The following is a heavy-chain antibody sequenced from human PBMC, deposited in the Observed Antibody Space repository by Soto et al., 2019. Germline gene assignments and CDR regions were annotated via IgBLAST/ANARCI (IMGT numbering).Heavy chain of an antibody. Sequence: SETLSLTCAVYGGSFSGYYWSWIRQPPGEGLEWIGEINHSGSTNYNPSLKSRVTISVDTSKNQFSLKLSSVTAADTAVYYCASSGSSWFRYYYYMDVWGKGTTVTVSS. CDR3: ASSGSSWFRYYYYMDV. J-gene: IGHJ6*03. CDR2: INHSGST. V-gene: IGHV4-34*01. CDR1: GGSFSGYY. D-gene: IGHD6-13*01.